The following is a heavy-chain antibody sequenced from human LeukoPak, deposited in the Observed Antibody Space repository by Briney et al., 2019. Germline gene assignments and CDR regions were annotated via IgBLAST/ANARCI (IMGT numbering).Heavy chain of an antibody. CDR1: GFTFSSYS. J-gene: IGHJ4*02. Sequence: GGSLRLSCAASGFTFSSYSMNWVRQAPGKGLEWVAVIWNDGTNKYYADSVKGRFTISRDNSKNTLYLQMNSLRAEDTAVYYCARGIVGYYPDYFDYWGQGTLVTVSS. V-gene: IGHV3-33*08. CDR2: IWNDGTNK. CDR3: ARGIVGYYPDYFDY. D-gene: IGHD1-26*01.